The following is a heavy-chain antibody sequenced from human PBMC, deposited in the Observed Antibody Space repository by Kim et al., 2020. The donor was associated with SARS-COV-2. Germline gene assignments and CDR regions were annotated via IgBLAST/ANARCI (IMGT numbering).Heavy chain of an antibody. CDR2: ISSSSSYI. Sequence: GGSLRLSCAASGFTFSSYSMNWVRQAPGKGLEWVSSISSSSSYIYYADSVKGRFTISRDNAKNSLYLQMNSLRAEDTAVYYCARDFSSEYKWKQQLVDYYYYGMDVWGQGTTVTVSS. J-gene: IGHJ6*02. CDR1: GFTFSSYS. V-gene: IGHV3-21*01. D-gene: IGHD6-13*01. CDR3: ARDFSSEYKWKQQLVDYYYYGMDV.